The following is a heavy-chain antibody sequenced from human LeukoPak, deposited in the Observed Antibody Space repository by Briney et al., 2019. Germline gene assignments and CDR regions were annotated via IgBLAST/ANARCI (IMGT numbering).Heavy chain of an antibody. Sequence: ASVKVSCKASGYTFTSYAISWVRQAPGQGLEWMGGIIPIFGTANYAQKFQGRVTITTDESTSTAYMELSSLRSEDTAVYYCAREDIVLMVYASLGAFDIWGQGTMVTVSS. CDR1: GYTFTSYA. CDR3: AREDIVLMVYASLGAFDI. J-gene: IGHJ3*02. CDR2: IIPIFGTA. D-gene: IGHD2-8*01. V-gene: IGHV1-69*05.